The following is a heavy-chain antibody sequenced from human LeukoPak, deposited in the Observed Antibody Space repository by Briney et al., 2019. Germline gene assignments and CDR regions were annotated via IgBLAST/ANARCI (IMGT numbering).Heavy chain of an antibody. V-gene: IGHV4-59*08. Sequence: ASETLSPTCTVSGGSISSYYWNWIRQPPGKGLEWIGYIYYSGSTNYNPSLKSRVTISVDTSKNQFSLKLSSVTAADTAVYFCARQLRGEAVAGHLQPFDYWGQGTLVTVSS. J-gene: IGHJ4*02. CDR1: GGSISSYY. CDR2: IYYSGST. D-gene: IGHD6-19*01. CDR3: ARQLRGEAVAGHLQPFDY.